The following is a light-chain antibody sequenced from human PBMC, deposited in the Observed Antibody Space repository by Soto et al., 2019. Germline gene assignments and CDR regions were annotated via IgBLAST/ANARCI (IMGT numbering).Light chain of an antibody. CDR1: SSDVGGYNC. CDR2: DVS. J-gene: IGLJ2*01. Sequence: QSALTQPASVSGSPGQSITISCTGTSSDVGGYNCVSWYQQHPGKAPKLMIYDVSKRPSGVSNRFSGSKSGNTASLTISGIPADEDDDYYCCSYTSIGGIVVFGGGTKLTVL. V-gene: IGLV2-14*01. CDR3: CSYTSIGGIVV.